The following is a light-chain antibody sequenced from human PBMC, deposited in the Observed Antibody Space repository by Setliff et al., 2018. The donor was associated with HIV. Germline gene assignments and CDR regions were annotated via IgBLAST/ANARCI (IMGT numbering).Light chain of an antibody. CDR2: RNT. CDR3: AAWDDSLNGVV. J-gene: IGLJ3*02. V-gene: IGLV1-44*01. CDR1: GSNIGTNT. Sequence: QSVLTQPPSVSGTPGQRVTISCSGSGSNIGTNTVSWFQQLSGTAPKLLIYRNTQRPSGVPDRFTGSRAGTSASLSISGLQSDDEADYYCAAWDDSLNGVVFGGGTKATVL.